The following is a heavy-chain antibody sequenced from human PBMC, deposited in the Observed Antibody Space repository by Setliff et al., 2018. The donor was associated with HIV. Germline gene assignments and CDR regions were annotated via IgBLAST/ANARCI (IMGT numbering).Heavy chain of an antibody. Sequence: ETLSLTCTVSGGSISGYYWSWIRQPPGKGLEWIGTIFYTGNTNYNTSLKSRVTLSGGMSENQLFLRLTSVTAADTAVYYCVRGFCSSTTCYEDYYYMDVWGKGSTVTVSS. D-gene: IGHD2-2*01. CDR1: GGSISGYY. J-gene: IGHJ6*03. V-gene: IGHV4-59*01. CDR2: IFYTGNT. CDR3: VRGFCSSTTCYEDYYYMDV.